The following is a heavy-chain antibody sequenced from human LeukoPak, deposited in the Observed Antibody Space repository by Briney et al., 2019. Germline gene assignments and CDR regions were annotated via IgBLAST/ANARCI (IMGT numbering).Heavy chain of an antibody. V-gene: IGHV4-38-2*01. Sequence: SETLSLTCAVSGYSISSGYYWGWIRQPPGKGLEWIGSIYHSGSTYYNPSLKSRVTISVDTPKNQFSLKLSSVTAADTAVYYCARRGGNPDYWYFDLWGRGTLVTVSS. CDR3: ARRGGNPDYWYFDL. CDR2: IYHSGST. D-gene: IGHD4-23*01. CDR1: GYSISSGYY. J-gene: IGHJ2*01.